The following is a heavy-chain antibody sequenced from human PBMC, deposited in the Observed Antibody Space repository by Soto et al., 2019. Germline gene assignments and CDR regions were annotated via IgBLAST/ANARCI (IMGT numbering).Heavy chain of an antibody. CDR1: GFTVYDYA. D-gene: IGHD3-22*01. CDR2: ISSSSSNI. V-gene: IGHV3-21*01. J-gene: IGHJ4*02. Sequence: GGSLRLSCAASGFTVYDYAMHWVRQAPGKGLEWVSSISSSSSNIYYADSVKGRFTISRDNAKNSLYLQMNSLRAEDTAVYYCARPLQPYYDDSSGYSFDYWGQGTLVTVSS. CDR3: ARPLQPYYDDSSGYSFDY.